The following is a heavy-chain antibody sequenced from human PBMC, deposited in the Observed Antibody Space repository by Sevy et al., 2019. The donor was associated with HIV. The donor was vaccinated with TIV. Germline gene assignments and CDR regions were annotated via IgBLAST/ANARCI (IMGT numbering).Heavy chain of an antibody. CDR3: ARARLGPLGSLDS. V-gene: IGHV1-2*02. CDR2: VNPRNGGT. D-gene: IGHD3-9*01. J-gene: IGHJ4*02. Sequence: ASVKVSCKASGYTFTGQSIHWVRHVPGQGLEWVGWVNPRNGGTKTAQSFEGRVTLTRDTSISTANLEMGSLTSDDTAVYFCARARLGPLGSLDSWGQGTLVTVSS. CDR1: GYTFTGQS.